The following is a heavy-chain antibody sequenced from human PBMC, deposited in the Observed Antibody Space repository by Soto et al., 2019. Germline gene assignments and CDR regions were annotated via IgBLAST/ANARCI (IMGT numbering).Heavy chain of an antibody. V-gene: IGHV4-30-2*01. D-gene: IGHD6-6*01. Sequence: QLQLQESGSGLVKPSQTLSLTCAVSGGSISSGGYSWSWIRQPPGKGLEWIAYLYHSGGTYYNPSRKSRVTISVDRSKTQFSLKLSSMTAADTDVYYCASVPYPWGQGTLVTVSS. CDR3: ASVPYP. J-gene: IGHJ5*02. CDR2: LYHSGGT. CDR1: GGSISSGGYS.